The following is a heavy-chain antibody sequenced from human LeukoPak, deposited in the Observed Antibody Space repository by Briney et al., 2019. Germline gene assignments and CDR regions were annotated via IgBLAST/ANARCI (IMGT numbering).Heavy chain of an antibody. CDR2: ISYDGSNK. CDR3: ARGAYGDYSEYFQH. J-gene: IGHJ1*01. Sequence: PGGSLRLSCAASGFTFSSYAMHWVRQAPGKGLEWVAVISYDGSNKYYADSVKGRFTISRDNSKNTLYLQMNSLRAEDTVVYYCARGAYGDYSEYFQHWGQGTLVTVSS. CDR1: GFTFSSYA. V-gene: IGHV3-30-3*01. D-gene: IGHD4-17*01.